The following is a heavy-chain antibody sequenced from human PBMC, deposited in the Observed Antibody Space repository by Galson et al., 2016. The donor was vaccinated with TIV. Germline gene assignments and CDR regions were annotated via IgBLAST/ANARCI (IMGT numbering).Heavy chain of an antibody. CDR3: AKEGGGYYYHPRTTFALDS. Sequence: SLRLSCAASGFIFSSYDTHWVRQAPGKGLEWVAVIWSDGSNKYYADSVKGRFSISRDNSRNTLYLQLTGLRGEDTATYFCAKEGGGYYYHPRTTFALDSWGQRTLVTVSS. CDR1: GFIFSSYD. CDR2: IWSDGSNK. V-gene: IGHV3-33*03. J-gene: IGHJ4*02. D-gene: IGHD3-22*01.